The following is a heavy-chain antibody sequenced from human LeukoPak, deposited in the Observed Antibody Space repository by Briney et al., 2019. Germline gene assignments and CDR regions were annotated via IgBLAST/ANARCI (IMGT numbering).Heavy chain of an antibody. CDR1: GGSFSGYY. CDR2: INHSGST. D-gene: IGHD1-14*01. CDR3: ARKAFREDEAEEGTTGYFDY. Sequence: PSETLSLTCTVYGGSFSGYYWSWIRQPPGKGLEWIGEINHSGSTNYNPSLKSRVTISVDTSKNQFSLKLSSVTAADTAVYYCARKAFREDEAEEGTTGYFDYWGQGTLVTVSS. J-gene: IGHJ4*02. V-gene: IGHV4-34*01.